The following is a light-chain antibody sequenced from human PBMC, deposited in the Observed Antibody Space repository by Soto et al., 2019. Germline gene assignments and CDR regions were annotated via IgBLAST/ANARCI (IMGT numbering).Light chain of an antibody. CDR1: TNDIAFYNY. CDR2: ELG. Sequence: QSALTQPASVSGSPGQSITISCTGTTNDIAFYNYFSWYQHHPGKAPKVIIFELGHRPSGVSDRFSGSKSGASASLTISGLQPEDEAEYYCTSYTTSSTWVFGGGTKVTVL. J-gene: IGLJ3*02. CDR3: TSYTTSSTWV. V-gene: IGLV2-14*01.